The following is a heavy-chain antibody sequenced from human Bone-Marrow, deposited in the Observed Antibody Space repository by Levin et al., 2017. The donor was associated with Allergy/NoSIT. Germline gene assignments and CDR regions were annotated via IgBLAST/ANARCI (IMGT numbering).Heavy chain of an antibody. J-gene: IGHJ4*02. D-gene: IGHD3-16*01. CDR2: INSKGDGGTT. Sequence: SCVASGFTFSNVWMGWVRQAPGKGLEWVGRINSKGDGGTTDYAAPVEGRFTISRDDSKDTLYLQINSLKTEDTAVYYCAPYRLGAFDFWGQGTLVTVSS. CDR1: GFTFSNVW. V-gene: IGHV3-15*01. CDR3: APYRLGAFDF.